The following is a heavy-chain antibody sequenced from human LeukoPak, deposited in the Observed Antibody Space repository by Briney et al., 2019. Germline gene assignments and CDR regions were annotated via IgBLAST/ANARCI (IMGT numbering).Heavy chain of an antibody. CDR3: ASGMATITPFDY. J-gene: IGHJ4*02. V-gene: IGHV4-59*01. D-gene: IGHD5-24*01. Sequence: PSETLSLTCTVSGGPISSYYWSWIRQPPGKGLEWIGYIYYSGSTNYNPSLKSRVSISVDTSKNQFSLKLSSVTAADTAVHYCASGMATITPFDYWGQGTLVTVSS. CDR2: IYYSGST. CDR1: GGPISSYY.